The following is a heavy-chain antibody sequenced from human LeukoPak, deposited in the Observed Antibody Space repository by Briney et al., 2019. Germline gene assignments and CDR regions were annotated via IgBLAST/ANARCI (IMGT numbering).Heavy chain of an antibody. CDR3: ARGDRGSSVLEDAFDL. J-gene: IGHJ3*01. V-gene: IGHV1-2*02. CDR2: INPNSGGT. Sequence: ASVKVSCKASGYTFTGNYIHWVRQAPGQGLEWMGWINPNSGGTNFAQRFQGRVTMTRDTSITTAYMDLTRLTSDDTAVYYCARGDRGSSVLEDAFDLWGQGTMVTVSS. D-gene: IGHD3-10*01. CDR1: GYTFTGNY.